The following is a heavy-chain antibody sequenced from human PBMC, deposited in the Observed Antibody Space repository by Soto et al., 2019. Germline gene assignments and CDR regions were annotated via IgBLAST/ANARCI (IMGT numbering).Heavy chain of an antibody. CDR3: TIVRVADSALDH. CDR1: VFIFSNNG. J-gene: IGHJ4*02. CDR2: MSYDGSDT. Sequence: GWSLRLSRIGSVFIFSNNGMHWFRQTPGKGLEWVAFMSYDGSDTFYADSVKGRFTISRDNSKNTLFLHMSNLRAEDTAMYYCTIVRVADSALDHWGQGTLVTVSS. D-gene: IGHD3-10*02. V-gene: IGHV3-30*03.